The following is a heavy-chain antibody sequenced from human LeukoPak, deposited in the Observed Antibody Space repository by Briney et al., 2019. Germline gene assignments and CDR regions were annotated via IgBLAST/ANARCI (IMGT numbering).Heavy chain of an antibody. CDR3: ASLLGYSYERAFDY. J-gene: IGHJ4*02. Sequence: SETLSLTXAVYGGSFSGYYWSWIRQPPGKGLEWIGEINHSGSTNYNPSLKSRVTISVDTSKNQFSLKLSSVTAADTAVYYCASLLGYSYERAFDYWGQGTLVTVSS. V-gene: IGHV4-34*01. CDR2: INHSGST. D-gene: IGHD5-18*01. CDR1: GGSFSGYY.